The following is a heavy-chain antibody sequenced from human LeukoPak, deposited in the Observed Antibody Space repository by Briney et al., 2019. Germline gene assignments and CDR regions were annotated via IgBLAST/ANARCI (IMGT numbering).Heavy chain of an antibody. CDR2: IYYSGST. CDR1: GGSISSYY. CDR3: AGYCSSTSCLEGMDV. Sequence: SETLSLTCTVSGGSISSYYWSWLRQPPGKGLEWIGYIYYSGSTNYNPSLKSRVTISVDTSKNQFSLKLSSVTAADTAVYYCAGYCSSTSCLEGMDVWGQGTTVTVSS. J-gene: IGHJ6*02. V-gene: IGHV4-59*12. D-gene: IGHD2-2*01.